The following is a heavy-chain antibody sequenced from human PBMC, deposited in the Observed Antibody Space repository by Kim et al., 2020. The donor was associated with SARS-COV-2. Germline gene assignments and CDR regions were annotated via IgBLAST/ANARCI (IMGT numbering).Heavy chain of an antibody. Sequence: GGSLRLSCAASGFTFSSYSMNWVRQAPGKGLEWVSSISSSSSYIYYADSVKGRFTISRDNAKNSLYLQMNSLRAEDTAVYYCARVWRCSSTSCSYEPGALDVWGQGTTVTVSS. CDR2: ISSSSSYI. J-gene: IGHJ6*02. CDR3: ARVWRCSSTSCSYEPGALDV. D-gene: IGHD2-2*01. CDR1: GFTFSSYS. V-gene: IGHV3-21*01.